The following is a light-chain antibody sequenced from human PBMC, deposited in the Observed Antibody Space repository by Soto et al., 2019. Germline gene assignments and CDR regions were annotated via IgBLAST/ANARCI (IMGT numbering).Light chain of an antibody. CDR2: EVS. V-gene: IGLV2-14*01. CDR3: SSYTSSSTLVV. Sequence: QPVLTQPASVSGSPGQSITISCTGTSSDVGGYNYVSWYQQHPGKAPKLMIYEVSNRPSGVSNRFSGSKSGNTASLTISGLQAEDEADYYCSSYTSSSTLVVFGGGTKLTVL. J-gene: IGLJ2*01. CDR1: SSDVGGYNY.